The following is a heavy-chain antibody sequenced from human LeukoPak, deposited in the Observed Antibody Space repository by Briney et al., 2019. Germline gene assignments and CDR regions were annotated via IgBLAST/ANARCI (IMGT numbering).Heavy chain of an antibody. CDR3: ARVPLHDDSGHYYPH. CDR1: GYTFTSYG. J-gene: IGHJ1*01. D-gene: IGHD3-22*01. Sequence: ASVKVSCKTSGYTFTSYGMHWVRQAPGQSLEWMGWINGGNGNSKYSEKFQGRVTIIRDTSASTAYMELSSLRSEDTAVYYCARVPLHDDSGHYYPHWGQGTLVTVSS. V-gene: IGHV1-3*01. CDR2: INGGNGNS.